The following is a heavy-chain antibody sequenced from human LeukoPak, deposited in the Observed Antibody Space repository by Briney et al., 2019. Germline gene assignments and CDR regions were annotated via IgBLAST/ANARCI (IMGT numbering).Heavy chain of an antibody. CDR3: ASVSLGYCSSTSCRSGGY. Sequence: PSETLSLTCAVYGGSFSGYYWSWIRQPPGKGLEWIGEINYSGSTNYNPSLKSRVTISVDTSKNQFSLKLSSVTAADTAVYYCASVSLGYCSSTSCRSGGYWGQGTLVTVSS. V-gene: IGHV4-34*01. CDR1: GGSFSGYY. CDR2: INYSGST. D-gene: IGHD2-2*01. J-gene: IGHJ4*02.